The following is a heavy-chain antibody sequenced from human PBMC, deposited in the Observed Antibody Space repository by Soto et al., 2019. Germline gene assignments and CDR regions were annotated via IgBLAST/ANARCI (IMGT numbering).Heavy chain of an antibody. CDR2: INSDGSST. Sequence: VGSLRLSCAASGFTFSSYWMHWVRQAPGKGLVWVSRINSDGSSTSYADSVKGRFTISRDNAKNTLYLQMNSLRAEDTAVYYCARERYYDFWSGYPGDYYYGMDVWGQGTTVTVSS. J-gene: IGHJ6*02. CDR3: ARERYYDFWSGYPGDYYYGMDV. CDR1: GFTFSSYW. V-gene: IGHV3-74*01. D-gene: IGHD3-3*01.